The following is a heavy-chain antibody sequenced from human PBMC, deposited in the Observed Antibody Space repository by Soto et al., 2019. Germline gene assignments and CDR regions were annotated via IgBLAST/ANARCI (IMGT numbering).Heavy chain of an antibody. Sequence: PSETLSLTCAVSGGSISSSNWWSWVRPPPGKGLEWIGEIYHSGSTNYNPSLKSRVTISVDKSKNQFSLKLSSVTAADTAVYYCARFTVTPNYYYGMDVWGQGTTVTVSS. CDR2: IYHSGST. J-gene: IGHJ6*02. D-gene: IGHD4-17*01. V-gene: IGHV4-4*02. CDR3: ARFTVTPNYYYGMDV. CDR1: GGSISSSNW.